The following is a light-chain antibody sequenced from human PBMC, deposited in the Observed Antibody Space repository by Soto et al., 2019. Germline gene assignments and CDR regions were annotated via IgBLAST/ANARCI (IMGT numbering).Light chain of an antibody. CDR2: DVS. Sequence: QSALTQPRSVSGSPGQSVTISCTGTSSDVGGYEYVSWYQQHPGKAPKLLIYDVSKRPSGVPDRFSGSKSGNTASLTISGLQAEDEDDYYCCSYAGSYTYVFGTGTKVTVL. CDR1: SSDVGGYEY. CDR3: CSYAGSYTYV. V-gene: IGLV2-11*01. J-gene: IGLJ1*01.